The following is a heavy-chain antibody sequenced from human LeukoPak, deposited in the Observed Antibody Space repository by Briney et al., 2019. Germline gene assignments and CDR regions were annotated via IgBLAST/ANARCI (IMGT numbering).Heavy chain of an antibody. V-gene: IGHV3-53*01. CDR2: IYSGGNT. CDR1: EFTVSSNY. D-gene: IGHD3-10*01. J-gene: IGHJ5*02. CDR3: ARSLERDYSGSGNYYMNNWFDP. Sequence: PGGSLRLSCAASEFTVSSNYMSWVRQAPGKGLEWVSVIYSGGNTYYADSVKGRLTISRDTSTNTLYLQMNGLRAEDTAVYYCARSLERDYSGSGNYYMNNWFDPWGQGTLVTVSS.